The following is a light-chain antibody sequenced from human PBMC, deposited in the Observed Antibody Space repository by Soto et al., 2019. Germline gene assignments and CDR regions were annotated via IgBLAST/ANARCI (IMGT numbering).Light chain of an antibody. V-gene: IGKV3-15*01. Sequence: EIVMTQSPTTLSVSPGERATLSCRASQSVSTNLAWYQQKPGQVPSLLIYGASTRASGIPARFSGSGSGTEFTLTIGSLQSEDFAVYYCQQYSSSPSFGQGTR. CDR2: GAS. CDR1: QSVSTN. J-gene: IGKJ5*01. CDR3: QQYSSSPS.